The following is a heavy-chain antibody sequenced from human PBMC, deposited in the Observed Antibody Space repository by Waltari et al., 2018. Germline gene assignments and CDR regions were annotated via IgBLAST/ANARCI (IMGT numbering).Heavy chain of an antibody. CDR3: AKRGKMRAFDI. J-gene: IGHJ3*02. Sequence: QVQLVESGGGVVQPGRSLRLSCAASGFTFSSYGRHWVRQAPGKGLEWVAVISYDGSNKYYADSVKGRFTISRDNSKNTLYLQMNSLRAEDTAVYYCAKRGKMRAFDIWGQGTMVTVSS. V-gene: IGHV3-30*18. CDR2: ISYDGSNK. CDR1: GFTFSSYG. D-gene: IGHD6-13*01.